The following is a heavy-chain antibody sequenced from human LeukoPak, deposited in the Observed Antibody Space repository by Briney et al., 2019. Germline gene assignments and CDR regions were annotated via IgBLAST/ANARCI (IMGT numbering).Heavy chain of an antibody. CDR2: IIPILGIA. CDR1: GGTFSSYA. CDR3: ARVPNIYGSGSSLLGY. J-gene: IGHJ4*02. V-gene: IGHV1-69*04. Sequence: SVKVSCKASGGTFSSYAISWVRQAPGQGLEWMGRIIPILGIANYAQKFQGRVTITADKSTSTAYMELSSLRAEDTAVYYCARVPNIYGSGSSLLGYWGQGTLVTVSS. D-gene: IGHD3-10*01.